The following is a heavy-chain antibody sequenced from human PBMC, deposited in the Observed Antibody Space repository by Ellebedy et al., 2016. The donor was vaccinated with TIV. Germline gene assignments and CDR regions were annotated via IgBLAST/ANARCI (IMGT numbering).Heavy chain of an antibody. CDR2: ISNGGGST. CDR1: GFTFSSYG. D-gene: IGHD1-26*01. CDR3: AKDTHGSHYDYGDY. V-gene: IGHV3-23*01. J-gene: IGHJ4*02. Sequence: GGSLRLXXAASGFTFSSYGMSWVRQAPGKGLEWVSAISNGGGSTYYADSVKGRFTVSRDNSKNTLWLQMNSLRVEDTAVYYCAKDTHGSHYDYGDYWGQGTLVTVSS.